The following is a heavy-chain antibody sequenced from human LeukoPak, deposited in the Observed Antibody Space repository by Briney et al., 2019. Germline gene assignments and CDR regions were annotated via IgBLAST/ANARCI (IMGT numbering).Heavy chain of an antibody. J-gene: IGHJ4*02. CDR1: GGSISSGTFS. V-gene: IGHV4-39*01. D-gene: IGHD1/OR15-1a*01. CDR3: YLREQVSTHS. CDR2: LRYSGDT. Sequence: SETLSLNCTVSGGSISSGTFSWGWIRQPPGKGLEWIGSLRYSGDTKYNPSLESRLTMSTDTSKKQFSLKLNSVTAADTAVYYCYLREQVSTHSWGQGTPVTVSS.